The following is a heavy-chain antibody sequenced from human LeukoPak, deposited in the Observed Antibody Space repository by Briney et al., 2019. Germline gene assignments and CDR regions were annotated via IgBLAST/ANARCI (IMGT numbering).Heavy chain of an antibody. J-gene: IGHJ4*02. CDR1: GFTLSRYW. D-gene: IGHD2-15*01. CDR3: ARDGGSRGVPLDC. V-gene: IGHV3-74*01. CDR2: VSTEGSST. Sequence: GGSLRLSCAASGFTLSRYWMHWVRQVPGKGLVWVSRVSTEGSSTNYADSVKGRFTISRDNAKNTLYLQMNSLRAEDTALYFCARDGGSRGVPLDCWGQGTLVTVSS.